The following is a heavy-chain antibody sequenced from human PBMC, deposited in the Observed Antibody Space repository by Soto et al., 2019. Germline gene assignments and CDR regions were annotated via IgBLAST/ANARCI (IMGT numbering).Heavy chain of an antibody. V-gene: IGHV3-21*01. J-gene: IGHJ4*02. CDR1: GFTFSSYS. CDR2: ISSSSSYI. D-gene: IGHD6-13*01. CDR3: ARASRSRGSSSWYVVPPTFDY. Sequence: GGSLRLSCAASGFTFSSYSMNWVRQAPGKGLEWVSSISSSSSYIYYADSVKGRFTISRDNAKNSLYLQMNSLRAEDTAVYYCARASRSRGSSSWYVVPPTFDYWGQGTLVTVSS.